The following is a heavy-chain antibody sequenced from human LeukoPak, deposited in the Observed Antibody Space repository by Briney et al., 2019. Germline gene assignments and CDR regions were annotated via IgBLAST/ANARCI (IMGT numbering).Heavy chain of an antibody. CDR1: GYTFTSNY. CDR2: ISPSGGST. V-gene: IGHV1-46*01. D-gene: IGHD6-19*01. J-gene: IGHJ5*02. Sequence: ASVKVSCKAFGYTFTSNYMHWVRQAPGQGPEWMGVISPSGGSTTYAQKFQGRVTLTRDMSTSTDYLELSSLRSEDTAVYYCARDVAVAAANWFDPWGQGTLVTVSS. CDR3: ARDVAVAAANWFDP.